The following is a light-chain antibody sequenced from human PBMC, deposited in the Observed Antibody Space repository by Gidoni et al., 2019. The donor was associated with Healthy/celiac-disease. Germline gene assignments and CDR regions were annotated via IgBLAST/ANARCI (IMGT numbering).Light chain of an antibody. CDR2: GAS. J-gene: IGKJ2*01. CDR1: QSVSSIY. V-gene: IGKV3-20*01. Sequence: EIVFTHSPGTLSLSPGERATLSCRASQSVSSIYLAWYQQKPGQAPRLLIYGASSRATGIPDRFSGSGSGTDFTLTISRLEPEDFAVYYCQQYGSSPPRTFGQGTKLEIK. CDR3: QQYGSSPPRT.